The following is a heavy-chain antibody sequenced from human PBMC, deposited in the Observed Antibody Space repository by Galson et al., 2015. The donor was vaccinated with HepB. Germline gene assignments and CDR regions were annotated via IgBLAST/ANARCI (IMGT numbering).Heavy chain of an antibody. CDR3: ARDRMPKN. V-gene: IGHV4-34*01. J-gene: IGHJ4*02. Sequence: LTCAVYGGSFSGYYWSWIRQPPGKGLEWIGEINHSGSTNYNPPLKSRVTISVDTSKNQFSLKLSSVTAADTAVYYCARDRMPKNWGQGTLVTVSS. CDR1: GGSFSGYY. CDR2: INHSGST. D-gene: IGHD2-2*01.